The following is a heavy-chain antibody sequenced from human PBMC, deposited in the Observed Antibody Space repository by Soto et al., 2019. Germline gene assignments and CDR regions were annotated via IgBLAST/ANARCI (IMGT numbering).Heavy chain of an antibody. D-gene: IGHD2-15*01. CDR1: TFTFSDFG. CDR2: ISYDGSDQ. Sequence: GGSLRLSCAGPTFTFSDFGFHWVRQAPGKGLEWVAMISYDGSDQYYGDSVQGRFTISRDDSKNTVYLQMNSLRPEDTAMYYCAKSTYCNGGSCFPQYWGQGTLVTVSS. J-gene: IGHJ4*02. V-gene: IGHV3-30*18. CDR3: AKSTYCNGGSCFPQY.